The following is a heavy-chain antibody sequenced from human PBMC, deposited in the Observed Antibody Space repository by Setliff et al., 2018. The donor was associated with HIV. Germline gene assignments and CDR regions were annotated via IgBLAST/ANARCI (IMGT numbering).Heavy chain of an antibody. Sequence: KPSETLSLTCTVSGGSISSSSYYWGWIRQPPGKGLEWIGSIYYSGSTYYNPSLKSRVTISVDTSKNQFSLKLSSVTAADTAVYYCARAVQLGYFDYRGQGTLVTVSS. CDR1: GGSISSSSYY. CDR3: ARAVQLGYFDY. V-gene: IGHV4-39*07. J-gene: IGHJ4*02. CDR2: IYYSGST. D-gene: IGHD6-6*01.